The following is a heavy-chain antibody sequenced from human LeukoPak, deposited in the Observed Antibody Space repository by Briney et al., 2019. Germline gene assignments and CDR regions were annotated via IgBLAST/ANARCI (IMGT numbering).Heavy chain of an antibody. Sequence: SETLSLTCTVSADSISSYYWSWIRQHPGKGLEWIGYIYYSGSTYYNPSLKSRVTISVDTSKNQFSLKLSSVTAADTAVYYCARGIRSGEDFDYWGQGTLVTVSS. V-gene: IGHV4-59*06. CDR1: ADSISSYY. CDR2: IYYSGST. J-gene: IGHJ4*02. CDR3: ARGIRSGEDFDY. D-gene: IGHD4-17*01.